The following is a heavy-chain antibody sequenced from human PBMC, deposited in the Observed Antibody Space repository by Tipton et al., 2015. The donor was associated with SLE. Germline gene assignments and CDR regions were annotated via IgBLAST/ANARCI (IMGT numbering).Heavy chain of an antibody. D-gene: IGHD5-24*01. CDR1: GYSISSGYY. CDR2: IYHSGST. J-gene: IGHJ4*02. Sequence: TLSLTCAVSGYSISSGYYWGWIRQPPGKGLEWIGSIYHSGSTYYNPSLKSRVTISVDTSKNQFSLKLSSVTAADSAVYYCARFLMDWGQGTLVTVSS. V-gene: IGHV4-38-2*01. CDR3: ARFLMD.